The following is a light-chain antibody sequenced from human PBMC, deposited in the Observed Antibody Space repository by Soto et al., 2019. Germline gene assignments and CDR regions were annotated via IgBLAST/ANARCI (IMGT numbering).Light chain of an antibody. V-gene: IGKV3-11*01. CDR1: QSVSSY. CDR2: DAS. J-gene: IGKJ4*01. CDR3: QHRTNWPLT. Sequence: EIVLTQSPATLSLSPGERAALSCRASQSVSSYLAWFQQKPGQAPRLLIYDASNRATGIPARFSGSGSGTDFSLTISSLEPEDFAVYYCQHRTNWPLTFGGGTKVEIK.